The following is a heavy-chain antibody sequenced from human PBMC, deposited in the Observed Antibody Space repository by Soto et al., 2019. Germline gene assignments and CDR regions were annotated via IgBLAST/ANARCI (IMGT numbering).Heavy chain of an antibody. J-gene: IGHJ5*02. Sequence: LSLTCAVYGGSFSGYYWSWIRQPPGKGLEWIGEINHSGSTNYNPSLKSRVTISVDTSKNQFSLKLSSVTAADTAVYYCASGHSSGYYDWFDPWGQGTLVTVSS. CDR3: ASGHSSGYYDWFDP. D-gene: IGHD3-22*01. V-gene: IGHV4-34*01. CDR2: INHSGST. CDR1: GGSFSGYY.